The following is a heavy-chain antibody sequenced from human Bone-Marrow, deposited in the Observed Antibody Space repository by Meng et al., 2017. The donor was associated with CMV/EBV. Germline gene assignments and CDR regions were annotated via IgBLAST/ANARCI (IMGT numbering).Heavy chain of an antibody. J-gene: IGHJ4*02. V-gene: IGHV3-13*03. CDR1: GFTFSSYD. Sequence: GESLKISCAACGFTFSSYDMHWVRQATGKGLEWVSAIGTAGDTYYPGSVKGQFTISRENAKNSLYLQMNSLRAEDTAVYYCAVFIAAIVDYWGQGTLVTVSS. CDR3: AVFIAAIVDY. CDR2: IGTAGDT. D-gene: IGHD2-15*01.